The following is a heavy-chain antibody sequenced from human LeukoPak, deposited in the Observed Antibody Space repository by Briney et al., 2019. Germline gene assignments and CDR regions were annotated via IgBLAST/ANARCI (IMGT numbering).Heavy chain of an antibody. V-gene: IGHV4-59*12. D-gene: IGHD3-3*01. CDR3: ARAEYYDFWSGYYPYYYYGMDV. CDR1: GGSISSYY. J-gene: IGHJ6*02. Sequence: SETLSLTCTVSGGSISSYYWSWIRQPPGKGLEWIGYIYYSGSTYYNPSLKSRVTISVDTSKNQFSLKLSSVTAADTAVYYCARAEYYDFWSGYYPYYYYGMDVWGQGTTVTVSS. CDR2: IYYSGST.